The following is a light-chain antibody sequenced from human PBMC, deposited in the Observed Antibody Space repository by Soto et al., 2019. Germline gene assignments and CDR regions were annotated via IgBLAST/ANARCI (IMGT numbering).Light chain of an antibody. CDR3: CSYAGSYTLV. CDR2: DVS. V-gene: IGLV2-11*01. Sequence: SALTQPRSVSGSPGQSVTISCTGTSSDVGGYNYVSWYQQHPGKAPKVMIYDVSKRPSGVPDRFSGSKSDNTASLTISGLQAEDEADYYCCSYAGSYTLVFGGGTKLTVL. CDR1: SSDVGGYNY. J-gene: IGLJ2*01.